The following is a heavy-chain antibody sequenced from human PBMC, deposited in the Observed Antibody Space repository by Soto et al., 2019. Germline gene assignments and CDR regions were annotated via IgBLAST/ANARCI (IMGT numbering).Heavy chain of an antibody. J-gene: IGHJ4*02. CDR3: AKYSEYSGCDGTCFDY. D-gene: IGHD5-12*01. V-gene: IGHV3-23*01. Sequence: EVQLLESGGGLVQPGGSLRLSCAASGFTFGTYAMSWVRQAPGKGLDWVSTISGGGGSTYYADSVKGRFTISSDNSKSTLYLQMNSLRAEDTAVYYCAKYSEYSGCDGTCFDYWGQGSLVTASS. CDR2: ISGGGGST. CDR1: GFTFGTYA.